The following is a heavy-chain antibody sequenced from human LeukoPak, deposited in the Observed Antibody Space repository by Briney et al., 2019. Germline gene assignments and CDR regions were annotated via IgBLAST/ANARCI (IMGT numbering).Heavy chain of an antibody. D-gene: IGHD3-3*01. Sequence: PGGSLRLSCAASGFSFSGSGMHWVRQAPGKGLEWVAVIPYDGSDKYYADSVKGRFTISRDNSESTLYLQMNSLRSEDTAVYFCARVEVIVPADATFDVWSGHYSRGEYYYMDVWGKGTAVTVSS. CDR3: ARVEVIVPADATFDVWSGHYSRGEYYYMDV. J-gene: IGHJ6*03. CDR2: IPYDGSDK. V-gene: IGHV3-30*03. CDR1: GFSFSGSG.